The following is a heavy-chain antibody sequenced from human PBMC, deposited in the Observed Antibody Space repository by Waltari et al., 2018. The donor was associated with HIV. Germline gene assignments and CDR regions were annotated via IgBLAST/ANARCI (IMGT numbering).Heavy chain of an antibody. CDR1: GGSISSSNW. CDR3: ARVSSLTGYYKALDY. D-gene: IGHD3-9*01. Sequence: GGSISSSNWWSWVRQPPGKGLEWIGEIYHSGSTNYNPSLKSRVTISVDKSKDKFTLKLRSVTAADTAVYFCARVSSLTGYYKALDYWGQGTLVTVSS. V-gene: IGHV4-4*01. CDR2: IYHSGST. J-gene: IGHJ4*02.